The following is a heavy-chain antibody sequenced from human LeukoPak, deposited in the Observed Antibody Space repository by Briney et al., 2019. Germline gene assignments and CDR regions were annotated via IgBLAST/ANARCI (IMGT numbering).Heavy chain of an antibody. CDR2: IHPVDSDT. CDR3: ARYRRYTSWSFSHDAFDI. J-gene: IGHJ3*02. V-gene: IGHV5-51*01. CDR1: GYTFTSYC. D-gene: IGHD6-6*01. Sequence: GDSLKISCKGSGYTFTSYCIGWVRQMPGKGLEWMGFIHPVDSDTKYSPSFQGQVTISADRSISAAYLQWNNLKASDTAMYYCARYRRYTSWSFSHDAFDIWGQGTTVTVSS.